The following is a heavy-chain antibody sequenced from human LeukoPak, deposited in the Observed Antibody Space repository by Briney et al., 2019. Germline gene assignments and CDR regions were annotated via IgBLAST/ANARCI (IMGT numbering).Heavy chain of an antibody. Sequence: SENLSLTCAVYGGSFSGYYWSWIRQPPGKGLEWIGEINHSGSTNYNPSLKSRVTISVDTSKNQFSLKLSSVTAADTAVYYCARGPKYCSGGSCYSYAFDIWGQGTMVTVSS. D-gene: IGHD2-15*01. CDR1: GGSFSGYY. V-gene: IGHV4-34*01. CDR3: ARGPKYCSGGSCYSYAFDI. CDR2: INHSGST. J-gene: IGHJ3*02.